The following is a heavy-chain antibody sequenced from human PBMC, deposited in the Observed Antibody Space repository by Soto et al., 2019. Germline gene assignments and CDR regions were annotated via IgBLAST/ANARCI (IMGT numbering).Heavy chain of an antibody. CDR1: GGSISSYY. V-gene: IGHV4-59*01. CDR2: IYYSGST. Sequence: LSLTCTVSGGSISSYYWSWIRQPPGKGLGWIGYIYYSGSTNYNPSLKSRVTISVDTSKNQFSLKLSSVTAADTAVYYCAREGGLGTFDYWGQGTLVTVSS. D-gene: IGHD3-16*01. J-gene: IGHJ4*02. CDR3: AREGGLGTFDY.